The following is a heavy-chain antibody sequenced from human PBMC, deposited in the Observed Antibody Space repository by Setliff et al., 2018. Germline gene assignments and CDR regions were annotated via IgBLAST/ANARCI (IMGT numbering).Heavy chain of an antibody. J-gene: IGHJ5*02. D-gene: IGHD3-10*01. CDR1: GGSLSGYF. Sequence: SETLSLTCAVYGGSLSGYFWTWIRQPPGKGLEWIGEINHSGITNYNPSLGSRLTISADTSNNQFSLNLISVTAADTAVYYCARERGFAGYYGSWTHQSFDLWGQGSLVTVSS. CDR2: INHSGIT. CDR3: ARERGFAGYYGSWTHQSFDL. V-gene: IGHV4-34*01.